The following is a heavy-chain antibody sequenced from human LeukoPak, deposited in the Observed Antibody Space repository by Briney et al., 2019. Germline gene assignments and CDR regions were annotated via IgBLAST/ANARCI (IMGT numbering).Heavy chain of an antibody. CDR3: ARQAYYDSSGYLSKALDY. CDR1: GGSISSSSYY. Sequence: SETLSLTCTVSGGSISSSSYYWGWIRQPPGKGLEWIGGIYYSGSTYYNPSLKIRVPISVDTSKNQFSLKLSSVTAADTAVYYCARQAYYDSSGYLSKALDYWGQGTLVTVSS. D-gene: IGHD3-22*01. CDR2: IYYSGST. J-gene: IGHJ4*02. V-gene: IGHV4-39*01.